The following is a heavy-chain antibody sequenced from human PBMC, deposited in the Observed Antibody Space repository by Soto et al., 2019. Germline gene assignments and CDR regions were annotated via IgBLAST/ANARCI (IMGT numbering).Heavy chain of an antibody. CDR2: IFPLTDIP. CDR3: ARGPLVVLNYFES. Sequence: QVQLVQSGAEVKKPGSSVKVSCKASGGTFRNYPINWVRQAPGQGLEWMGSIFPLTDIPDYAQNFQARLTISPDKSPSTAYMQSSSLTPGDTAMFSCARGPLVVLNYFESWGQGTLVTVSS. V-gene: IGHV1-69*02. CDR1: GGTFRNYP. J-gene: IGHJ4*02.